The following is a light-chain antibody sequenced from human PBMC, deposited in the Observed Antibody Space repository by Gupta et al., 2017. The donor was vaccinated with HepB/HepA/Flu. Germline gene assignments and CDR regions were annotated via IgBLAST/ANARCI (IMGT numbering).Light chain of an antibody. CDR3: AAWDDSLSDYV. J-gene: IGLJ1*01. CDR1: NSNIGINY. Sequence: QSVLTQPPSASGTPGQRVTISCSGSNSNIGINYVYWYHQLSGTAPKLLIFKNYERPSGVPDRFSASKSGTSASLAISGLRSEEEGDYYCAAWDDSLSDYVFGTGTKVTVL. V-gene: IGLV1-47*01. CDR2: KNY.